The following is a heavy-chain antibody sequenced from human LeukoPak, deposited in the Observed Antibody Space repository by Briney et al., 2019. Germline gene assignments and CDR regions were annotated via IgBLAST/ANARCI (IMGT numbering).Heavy chain of an antibody. D-gene: IGHD6-25*01. CDR3: LLAARDY. CDR1: GFTIINYD. V-gene: IGHV3-23*01. Sequence: GGSLRLSCAVSGFTIINYDMSWVREAPGKGLEWVSGISGDGNSAYYAASVKGRFTVSRDISKNTVYLQMSSLRAEDTALYYCLLAARDYWGQGTLVTVSS. CDR2: ISGDGNSA. J-gene: IGHJ4*02.